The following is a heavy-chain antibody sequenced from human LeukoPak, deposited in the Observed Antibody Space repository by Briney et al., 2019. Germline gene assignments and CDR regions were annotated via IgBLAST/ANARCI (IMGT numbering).Heavy chain of an antibody. CDR2: FDPEDGET. CDR3: ATTSIAVADFDY. V-gene: IGHV1-24*01. J-gene: IGHJ4*02. CDR1: GYTLTELS. Sequence: ASVKVSCKVSGYTLTELSMHWVRQAPGKGLEWMGGFDPEDGETTYAQKFQGRVTMTEDTSTDTAYMELSSLRSEDTAVYYCATTSIAVADFDYWGQGTLVTVSS. D-gene: IGHD6-19*01.